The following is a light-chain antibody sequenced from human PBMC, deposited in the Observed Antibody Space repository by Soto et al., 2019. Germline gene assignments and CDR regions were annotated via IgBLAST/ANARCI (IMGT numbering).Light chain of an antibody. J-gene: IGKJ3*01. V-gene: IGKV1-39*01. CDR2: AAS. CDR1: ETIATY. CDR3: QESYSVPFFT. Sequence: DIQLTQSPSSLSASVGDRVTITCRASETIATYLNWFQQKAGKAPKLLIYAASSLQSGVPSRFSGSGSGTEFTLTINSLQPQDFATYYCQESYSVPFFTFGPGTKVEVK.